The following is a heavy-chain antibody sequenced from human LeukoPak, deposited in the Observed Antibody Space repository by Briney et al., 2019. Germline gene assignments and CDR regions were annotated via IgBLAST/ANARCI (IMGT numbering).Heavy chain of an antibody. CDR1: GFTFSSYG. CDR3: AKDLSGYGDSPLLGY. D-gene: IGHD4-17*01. Sequence: GGSLRLSCAASGFTFSSYGMHWVRQAPGKGLEWVAFIRYDGSNKYYADSVKGRFTISRDNSKNTLYLQMNSLRAEDTAVYYCAKDLSGYGDSPLLGYWGQETLVTVSS. CDR2: IRYDGSNK. J-gene: IGHJ4*02. V-gene: IGHV3-30*02.